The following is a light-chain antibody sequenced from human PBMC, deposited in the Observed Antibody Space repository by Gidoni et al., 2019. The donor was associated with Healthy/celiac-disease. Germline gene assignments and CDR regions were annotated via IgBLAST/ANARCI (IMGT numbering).Light chain of an antibody. Sequence: DIQLTQSPSSLSASVGDRVTITCQASQDISNYLNWYQQQAGKATTLLIYDAANLETGVPSRFSGGGSGTDVTFTISSLQPEDIATYYCQQYDNLPLTFGGGTKVEIK. CDR2: DAA. V-gene: IGKV1-33*01. CDR1: QDISNY. J-gene: IGKJ4*01. CDR3: QQYDNLPLT.